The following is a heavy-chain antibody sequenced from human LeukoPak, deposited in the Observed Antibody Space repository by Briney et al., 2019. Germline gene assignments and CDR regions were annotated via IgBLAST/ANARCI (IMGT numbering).Heavy chain of an antibody. CDR2: IYSGGST. Sequence: GGSLRLSCAASGFTVSTNYMTWVRQAPGKGLEWVSVIYSGGSTYYADSVKGRFTISGHNSKNTLYLEMNSLRPEDTAVYYCVRELGEAGSWGQGTLVTVSS. D-gene: IGHD3-16*01. J-gene: IGHJ5*02. V-gene: IGHV3-53*04. CDR3: VRELGEAGS. CDR1: GFTVSTNY.